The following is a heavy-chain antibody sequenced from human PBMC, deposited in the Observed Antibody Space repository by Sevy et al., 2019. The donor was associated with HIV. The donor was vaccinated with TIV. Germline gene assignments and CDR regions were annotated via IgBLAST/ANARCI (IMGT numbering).Heavy chain of an antibody. V-gene: IGHV4-39*01. Sequence: SETLSLTCTVSGASIGSSGYYWGLIRQPPGKGLEWIASIRYTGETFYNPSLRSRVTISADTSKNQFSLQLSSVTAADTAIYFCAGPILTYNSGWSYYDYWGQGTVVTVSS. CDR3: AGPILTYNSGWSYYDY. CDR1: GASIGSSGYY. CDR2: IRYTGET. J-gene: IGHJ4*02. D-gene: IGHD6-19*01.